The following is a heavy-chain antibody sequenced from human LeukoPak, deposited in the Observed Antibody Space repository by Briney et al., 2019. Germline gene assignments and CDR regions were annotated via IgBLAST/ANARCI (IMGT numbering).Heavy chain of an antibody. CDR2: IYHRGST. CDR1: GYSISSGYY. V-gene: IGHV4-38-2*01. CDR3: ARHDYSNYEFAFDI. J-gene: IGHJ3*02. Sequence: PSETLSLTYAVSGYSISSGYYWGWIRQPPGKGLEWIGRIYHRGSTYYNPSLKSRVTISVDTSKNQFSLKLSSVTAADTAVYYCARHDYSNYEFAFDIWGQGTMVTVSS. D-gene: IGHD4-11*01.